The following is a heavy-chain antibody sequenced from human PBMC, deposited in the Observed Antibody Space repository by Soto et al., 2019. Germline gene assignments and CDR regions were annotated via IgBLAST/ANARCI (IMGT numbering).Heavy chain of an antibody. CDR3: ARVEVTMIVVVKWGAFDI. D-gene: IGHD3-22*01. V-gene: IGHV4-31*03. J-gene: IGHJ3*02. CDR1: GGSISSGGYY. Sequence: SETLSLTCTVSGGSISSGGYYWSWIRQHPGKGLEWIGYIYYSGSTYYNPSLKSRVTISVDTSKNQFSLKLSSVTAADTAVYYCARVEVTMIVVVKWGAFDIWGQGTMVTVSS. CDR2: IYYSGST.